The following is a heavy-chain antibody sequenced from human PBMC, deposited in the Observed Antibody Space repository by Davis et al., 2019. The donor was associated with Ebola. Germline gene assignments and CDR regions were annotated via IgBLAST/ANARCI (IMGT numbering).Heavy chain of an antibody. V-gene: IGHV4-39*07. D-gene: IGHD2-2*01. CDR2: MFYSGST. Sequence: MPSETLSLTCTVSGGSISSSSSYWGSIRQPPGKGLEWIGNMFYSGSTYYNPSLKSRVTISVDTSKNQFSLKLSSVTAADTAVYYCARHQRRGMDVWGQGTTVTVSS. CDR1: GGSISSSSSY. CDR3: ARHQRRGMDV. J-gene: IGHJ6*02.